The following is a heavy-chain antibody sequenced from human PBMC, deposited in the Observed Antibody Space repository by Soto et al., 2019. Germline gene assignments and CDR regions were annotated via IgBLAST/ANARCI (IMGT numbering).Heavy chain of an antibody. V-gene: IGHV3-23*01. J-gene: IGHJ4*02. CDR3: AKNPGYYYDSTGYHFDY. D-gene: IGHD3-22*01. CDR1: EFTFSNYA. CDR2: ISYGGRTT. Sequence: PGGSLRLSSAASEFTFSNYAMSWVRQAPGKGLEWVSAISYGGRTTYYADSVKGRFTISRDNSKNTLYLQMNSLRAEDTAVYYCAKNPGYYYDSTGYHFDYWGQGTLVTVSS.